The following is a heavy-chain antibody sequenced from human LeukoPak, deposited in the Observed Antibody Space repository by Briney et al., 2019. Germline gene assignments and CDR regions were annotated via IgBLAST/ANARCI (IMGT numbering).Heavy chain of an antibody. CDR1: GGSFSGDY. D-gene: IGHD2-2*01. J-gene: IGHJ4*02. CDR2: INHSGST. CDR3: ARHPASWYFDY. V-gene: IGHV4-34*01. Sequence: SETLSLTCAVYGGSFSGDYWSWIRQPPGKGLEWIGEINHSGSTNYNPSLKSRVTISVDTSKNQFSLKLSSVTAADTAVYYCARHPASWYFDYWGQGTLVTVSS.